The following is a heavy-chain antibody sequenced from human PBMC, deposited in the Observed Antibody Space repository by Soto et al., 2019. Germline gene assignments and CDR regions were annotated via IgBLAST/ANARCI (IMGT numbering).Heavy chain of an antibody. Sequence: GESLKISCKGSGYSFTSYWIGWVRQMPGKGLEWMGIIYPGDSDTRYSPSFQGQVTISADKSISTAYLQWSSLKASDTAMYYCASHLKYCGGDCYHYLDYWGPGTLVTVSS. D-gene: IGHD2-21*02. J-gene: IGHJ4*02. CDR1: GYSFTSYW. V-gene: IGHV5-51*01. CDR2: IYPGDSDT. CDR3: ASHLKYCGGDCYHYLDY.